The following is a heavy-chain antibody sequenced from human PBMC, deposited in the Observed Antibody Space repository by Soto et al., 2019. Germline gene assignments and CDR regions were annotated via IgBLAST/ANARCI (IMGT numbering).Heavy chain of an antibody. CDR1: GFTFTSSA. D-gene: IGHD3-10*01. J-gene: IGHJ5*02. CDR3: AAAPPLCFGHFPYRFAP. CDR2: IVVGSGNT. Sequence: SVKVSCKASGFTFTSSAVQWVRQARVQRREWIGWIVVGSGNTNYAQKFQERVTITRDMSTSTAYMEPSSLRSEDTPVYYCAAAPPLCFGHFPYRFAPWGRGTLVTVSS. V-gene: IGHV1-58*01.